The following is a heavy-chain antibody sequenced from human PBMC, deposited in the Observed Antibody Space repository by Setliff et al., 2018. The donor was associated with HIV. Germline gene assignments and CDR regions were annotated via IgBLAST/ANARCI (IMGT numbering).Heavy chain of an antibody. CDR3: ARSPGVDTNMAFDY. J-gene: IGHJ4*02. CDR1: GGSISSGSYY. CDR2: IYYSGST. D-gene: IGHD5-18*01. V-gene: IGHV4-61*01. Sequence: SETLSLTCTVSGGSISSGSYYWSWIRQPPGKELEWIGYIYYSGSTNYNPSLKSRVTISVDTSKNQFSLKLNSVTAADTAVYYCARSPGVDTNMAFDYWGRGTLVTVSS.